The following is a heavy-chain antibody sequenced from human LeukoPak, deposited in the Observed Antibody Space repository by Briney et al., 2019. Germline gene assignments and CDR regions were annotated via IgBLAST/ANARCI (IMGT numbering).Heavy chain of an antibody. D-gene: IGHD6-25*01. CDR2: ISGSGGST. Sequence: GGSLRLSCAAPGFTFSSYGMSWVRQAPGKGLEWVSAISGSGGSTYYADSVKGRFTISRDNSKNTLYLQMNSLRAEDTAVYYCARDAGIAAAETYYYYYMDVWGKGTTVTISS. CDR1: GFTFSSYG. J-gene: IGHJ6*03. V-gene: IGHV3-23*01. CDR3: ARDAGIAAAETYYYYYMDV.